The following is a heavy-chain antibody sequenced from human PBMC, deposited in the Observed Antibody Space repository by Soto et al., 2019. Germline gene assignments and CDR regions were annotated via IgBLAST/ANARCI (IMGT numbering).Heavy chain of an antibody. Sequence: SETLSLTCAVYGGPISDYYWSWIRQAPGAGLEWIGEINHRGSTHDSPSLKSRVTLSVDTSKSQISLYLSSVTAADTAMYYCARVERGASTTVVDSFDLWGQGTMVTVSS. CDR3: ARVERGASTTVVDSFDL. D-gene: IGHD2-2*01. V-gene: IGHV4-34*01. J-gene: IGHJ3*01. CDR2: INHRGST. CDR1: GGPISDYY.